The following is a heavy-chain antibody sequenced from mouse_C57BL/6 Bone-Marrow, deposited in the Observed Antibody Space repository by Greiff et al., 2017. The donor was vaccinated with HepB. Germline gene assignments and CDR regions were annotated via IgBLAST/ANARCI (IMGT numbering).Heavy chain of an antibody. D-gene: IGHD6-1*01. V-gene: IGHV5-12*01. Sequence: EVQGVESGGGLVQPGGSLKLSCAASGFTFSDYYMYWVRQTPEKRLEWVAYISNGGGSTYYPDTVKGRFTISRDNAKNTLYLQMSRLKSEDTAMYYCARGSLYWGQGTLVTVSA. CDR1: GFTFSDYY. CDR2: ISNGGGST. CDR3: ARGSLY. J-gene: IGHJ3*01.